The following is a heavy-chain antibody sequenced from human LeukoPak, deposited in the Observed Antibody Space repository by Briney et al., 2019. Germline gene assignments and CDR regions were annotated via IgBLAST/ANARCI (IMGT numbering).Heavy chain of an antibody. Sequence: HPGGSLRLSCAASGFIFSAYEMNWVRQAPGKGLEWVSYISSSGSTIYYADSVKGRFTISRDNAKKSLYLQMNSLRAEDTAVYYCARVYSSGWSYWGQGTLVTVSS. CDR1: GFIFSAYE. D-gene: IGHD6-19*01. CDR2: ISSSGSTI. V-gene: IGHV3-48*03. CDR3: ARVYSSGWSY. J-gene: IGHJ4*02.